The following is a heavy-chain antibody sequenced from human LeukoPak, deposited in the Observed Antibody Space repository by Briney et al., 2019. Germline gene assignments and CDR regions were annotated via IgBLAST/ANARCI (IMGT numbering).Heavy chain of an antibody. CDR2: INHSGST. J-gene: IGHJ4*02. CDR1: GGSFSGYY. CDR3: ASEISDLDY. V-gene: IGHV4-34*01. Sequence: PSETLSLTCAVYGGSFSGYYWSWIRQPPGKGLEWIGEINHSGSTNYNPSLKSRVTISVDTSKNQFSLKLSSVTAADTAVYYCASEISDLDYWGQGTLVTVSS. D-gene: IGHD5-24*01.